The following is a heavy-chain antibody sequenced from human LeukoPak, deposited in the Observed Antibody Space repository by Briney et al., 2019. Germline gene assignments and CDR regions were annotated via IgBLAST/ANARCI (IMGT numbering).Heavy chain of an antibody. CDR1: GFTFSNSA. Sequence: SGGSLRLSCAASGFTFSNSAMSWVRQAAGKGPEWVSAISGSGGTTHYADSVKGRFTISRDNSKNTLYLQMSSLRAEDTAVYYCAKCAWFGDAPGGDYWGQGILVTVSS. J-gene: IGHJ4*02. D-gene: IGHD3-10*01. CDR2: ISGSGGTT. CDR3: AKCAWFGDAPGGDY. V-gene: IGHV3-23*01.